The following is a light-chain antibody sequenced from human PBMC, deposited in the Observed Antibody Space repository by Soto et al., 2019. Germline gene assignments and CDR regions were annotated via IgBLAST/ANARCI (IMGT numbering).Light chain of an antibody. CDR3: SSYAGINNIGV. Sequence: QSALTQPPSASGSPGQSVTISCTGTSSDVGGYKYVSWYQQHPGKAPKLMIFEVNKRPSGVPDRFSGSKSGNTAALTVSGRQAEDEGDYYCSSYAGINNIGVFGTGTKLTVL. CDR2: EVN. V-gene: IGLV2-8*01. CDR1: SSDVGGYKY. J-gene: IGLJ1*01.